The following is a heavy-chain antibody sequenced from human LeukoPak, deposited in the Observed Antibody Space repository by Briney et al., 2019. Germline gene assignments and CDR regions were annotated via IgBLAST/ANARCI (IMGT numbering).Heavy chain of an antibody. CDR2: ISGSGGST. J-gene: IGHJ4*02. CDR3: AKDTSLRHYDYVWGSSPAFDY. CDR1: GFTFSSYG. Sequence: GGSLRLSCAASGFTFSSYGMSWVRQAPGKGLEWVSAISGSGGSTYYADSVKGRFTISRDNSKNTLYLQMNSLRAEDTAVYYCAKDTSLRHYDYVWGSSPAFDYWGQGTLVTVSS. V-gene: IGHV3-23*01. D-gene: IGHD3-16*01.